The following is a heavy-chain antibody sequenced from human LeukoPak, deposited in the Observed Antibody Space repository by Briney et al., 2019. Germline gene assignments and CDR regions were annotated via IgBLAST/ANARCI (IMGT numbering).Heavy chain of an antibody. Sequence: GGSLRLSCAASGFTFSSYSMNWVRQAPGKGLEWVSSISSSSSYIYYADSVKGRFTISRDNAKNSLYLQMNSLRAEDTAVYYCARSVGCSSGSCYDYFDYWGQGTLVTVSS. CDR2: ISSSSSYI. CDR3: ARSVGCSSGSCYDYFDY. D-gene: IGHD2-15*01. V-gene: IGHV3-21*01. J-gene: IGHJ4*02. CDR1: GFTFSSYS.